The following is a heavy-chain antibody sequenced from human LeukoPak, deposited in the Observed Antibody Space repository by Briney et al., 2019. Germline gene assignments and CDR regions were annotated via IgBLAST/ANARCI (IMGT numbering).Heavy chain of an antibody. CDR3: ARGAAGIAVAGEHDY. J-gene: IGHJ4*02. V-gene: IGHV3-33*01. CDR1: GFTFSSYG. CDR2: IWYDGSNK. D-gene: IGHD6-19*01. Sequence: PGRSLRLSCAASGFTFSSYGMHWVRQAPGKGLEWVAVIWYDGSNKYYADSVKGRFTISRDNSKNMLYLQMNSLSADDAAVYYCARGAAGIAVAGEHDYWGQGTLVTVSS.